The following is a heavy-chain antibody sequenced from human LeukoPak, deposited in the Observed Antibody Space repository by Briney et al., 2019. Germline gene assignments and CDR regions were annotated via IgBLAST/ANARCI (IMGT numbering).Heavy chain of an antibody. Sequence: SQTLSLTCAISGDSVSSNSAAWNWIRQSPSRGLEWLGRTYYRSKWYTDYEVSEKSRITINPDTSKNQFSLQLNSVSPEDTAVYYCVRGGYSSIWSWGQGTLVTVSS. CDR1: GDSVSSNSAA. J-gene: IGHJ4*02. CDR3: VRGGYSSIWS. CDR2: TYYRSKWYT. D-gene: IGHD6-13*01. V-gene: IGHV6-1*01.